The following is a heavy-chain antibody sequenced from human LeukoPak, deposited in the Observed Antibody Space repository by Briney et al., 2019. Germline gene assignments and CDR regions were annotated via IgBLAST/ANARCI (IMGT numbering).Heavy chain of an antibody. D-gene: IGHD4/OR15-4a*01. CDR1: GFTFSSYG. V-gene: IGHV3-30*02. CDR2: IRYDGSNK. J-gene: IGHJ4*02. CDR3: ARRAGAYSHPYDY. Sequence: GGSLRLSSAASGFTFSSYGMHWVRQAPGKGLEWVAFIRYDGSNKYFADSVKGRFTISRDNSKNTLYLQMNSLRAEDTAVYYCARRAGAYSHPYDYWGQGTLVTVSS.